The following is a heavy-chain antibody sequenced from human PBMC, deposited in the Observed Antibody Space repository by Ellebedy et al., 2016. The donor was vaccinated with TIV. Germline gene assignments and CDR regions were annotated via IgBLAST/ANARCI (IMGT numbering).Heavy chain of an antibody. CDR3: ARLLITMSTDAFDI. CDR1: GGSFSGYY. V-gene: IGHV4-34*01. Sequence: GSLRLSCAVYGGSFSGYYWSWIRQPPGKGLEWIGEINHSGSTNYNPSLKSRVTISVDTSKNQFSLKLSSVTAADTAVYYCARLLITMSTDAFDIWGQGTMVTVSS. J-gene: IGHJ3*02. CDR2: INHSGST. D-gene: IGHD3-10*02.